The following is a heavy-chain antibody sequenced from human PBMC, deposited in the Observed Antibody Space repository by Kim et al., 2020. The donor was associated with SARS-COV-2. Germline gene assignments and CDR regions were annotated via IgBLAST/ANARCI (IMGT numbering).Heavy chain of an antibody. CDR2: IWDDGSNT. V-gene: IGHV3-33*01. J-gene: IGHJ4*02. Sequence: GGSLRLSCAASGFTFSSYAMSWVRQAPGKGLEWVAAIWDDGSNTYYADSVKGRFTLSRDNSKNTLYLQMNSLRAEDTAVYYCARDRDSSFDHWGQGTLVTVPS. CDR3: ARDRDSSFDH. CDR1: GFTFSSYA. D-gene: IGHD3-22*01.